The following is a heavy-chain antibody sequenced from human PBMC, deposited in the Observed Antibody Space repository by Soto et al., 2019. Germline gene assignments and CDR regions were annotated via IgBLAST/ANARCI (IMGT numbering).Heavy chain of an antibody. CDR3: ASEKGYYDSSGYYPLDY. CDR1: GFTVSSNY. D-gene: IGHD3-22*01. CDR2: IYSGGST. J-gene: IGHJ4*02. Sequence: GGSLRLSCAASGFTVSSNYMSWVRQAPGKGLEWVSVIYSGGSTYYADSVKGRFSISRDNSKNTLYLQMNSLRAEDTAVYYCASEKGYYDSSGYYPLDYWGQGTLVTVSS. V-gene: IGHV3-53*01.